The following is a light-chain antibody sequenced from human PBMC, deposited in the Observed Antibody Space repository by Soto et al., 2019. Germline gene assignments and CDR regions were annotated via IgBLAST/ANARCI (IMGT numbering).Light chain of an antibody. Sequence: QSVLTQPPSASGTPGQRVTISCSGSSSNIGDNTVNWYQQLPGTAPKLLIHSNNERPLGVPDRFSGSKSGTSASLAISGLQSEDEADYYCAAWDDSLNGVVFGGGTKVTVL. V-gene: IGLV1-44*01. CDR3: AAWDDSLNGVV. CDR2: SNN. CDR1: SSNIGDNT. J-gene: IGLJ2*01.